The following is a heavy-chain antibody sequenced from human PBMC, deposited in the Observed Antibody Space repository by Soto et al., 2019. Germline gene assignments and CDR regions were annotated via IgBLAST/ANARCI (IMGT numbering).Heavy chain of an antibody. Sequence: PVEACCKASGDTFSFYTINWAQQAPGLGLEWVGRINPILSMSNYAQKFQGRVTITADESTSTAYMELSSLRSEDTAVYYCANRGYDILTGYYQDFDPWGQGTLVTVSS. CDR3: ANRGYDILTGYYQDFDP. CDR1: GDTFSFYT. V-gene: IGHV1-69*02. J-gene: IGHJ5*02. D-gene: IGHD3-9*01. CDR2: INPILSMS.